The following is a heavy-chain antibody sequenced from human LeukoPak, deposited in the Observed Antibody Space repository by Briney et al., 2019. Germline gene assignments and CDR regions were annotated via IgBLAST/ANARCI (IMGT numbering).Heavy chain of an antibody. CDR3: GRHQHSGSYGAFDI. CDR1: GYTFTAYW. D-gene: IGHD1-26*01. CDR2: IHPGDSDT. J-gene: IGHJ3*02. Sequence: GESLQISSQGSGYTFTAYWIGWVRQMPGKGLEWVGIIHPGDSDTRYSPSFQGQVTISADKSITTAYLQWSSLKASDTAMYYCGRHQHSGSYGAFDIWGQGTVVTVSS. V-gene: IGHV5-51*01.